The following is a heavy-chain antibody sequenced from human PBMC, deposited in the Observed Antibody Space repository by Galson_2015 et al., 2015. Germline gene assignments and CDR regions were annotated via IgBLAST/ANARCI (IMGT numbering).Heavy chain of an antibody. V-gene: IGHV3-48*02. CDR1: GFTFSSHS. Sequence: SLRLSCATSGFTFSSHSMNWVRQAPGKGLEWVSYISSSSSTIYYADSVKGRFTISRDNAKDSLFLQMDSLRDEDTAVYYCVCGKYFQFWGQGTLVTVSS. J-gene: IGHJ1*01. D-gene: IGHD1-14*01. CDR3: VCGKYFQF. CDR2: ISSSSSTI.